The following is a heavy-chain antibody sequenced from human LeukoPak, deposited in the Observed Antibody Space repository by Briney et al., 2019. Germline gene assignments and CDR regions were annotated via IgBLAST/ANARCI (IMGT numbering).Heavy chain of an antibody. CDR3: ARHLIVPAAISGDDAFDI. J-gene: IGHJ3*02. CDR2: IYYSGST. D-gene: IGHD2-2*01. CDR1: GGSISSYY. V-gene: IGHV4-59*08. Sequence: SETLSLTCTVSGGSISSYYWSWIRQPPGKGLEWIGYIYYSGSTNYNPSLKSRVTISVDTSKNQFSLKLSSVTAADTAVYYCARHLIVPAAISGDDAFDIWGQGTMVTVSS.